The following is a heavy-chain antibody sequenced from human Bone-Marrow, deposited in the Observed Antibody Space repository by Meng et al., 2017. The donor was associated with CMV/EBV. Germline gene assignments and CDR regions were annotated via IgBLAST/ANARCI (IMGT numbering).Heavy chain of an antibody. CDR1: GFNFSDYY. V-gene: IGHV3-11*04. CDR2: ISGSSRFN. CDR3: ATSSNKCFDN. D-gene: IGHD2-8*01. J-gene: IGHJ4*02. Sequence: GESLKISCVASGFNFSDYYMSWIRQAPGKGLEYISYISGSSRFNYSADSVRGRFTVSRDNAKSSLLLQMNNLRVEDTAVYYCATSSNKCFDNWGQGTLVTVSS.